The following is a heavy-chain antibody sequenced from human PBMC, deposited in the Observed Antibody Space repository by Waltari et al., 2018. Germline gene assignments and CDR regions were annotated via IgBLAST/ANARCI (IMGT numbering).Heavy chain of an antibody. Sequence: VQLQESGPGLVKPSETLSLTCTVSGGSISSYYWSWIRQPPGKGLEWVANIKTDGSEKYYVDSVKGRFTISRDNAKNSLYLQMNSLRAEDTAVYYCARALQVTTVTALINWFDPWGQGTLVTVSS. CDR3: ARALQVTTVTALINWFDP. CDR1: GGSISSYY. V-gene: IGHV3-7*01. J-gene: IGHJ5*02. D-gene: IGHD4-4*01. CDR2: IKTDGSEK.